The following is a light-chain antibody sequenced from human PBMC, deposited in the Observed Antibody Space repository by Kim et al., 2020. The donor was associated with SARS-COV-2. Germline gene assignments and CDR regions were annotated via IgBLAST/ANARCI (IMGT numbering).Light chain of an antibody. J-gene: IGLJ3*02. V-gene: IGLV1-47*01. CDR1: SSNIGINY. CDR2: RNS. Sequence: ELTQSPSASGTPGQRVTISCSGSSSNIGINYVYWYQQLPGTAPKLLIYRNSQWPSGVPDRFSGSKSGTSASLAISGLRSEDETDYYCAAWDDSLSESLFGGGTQLTVL. CDR3: AAWDDSLSESL.